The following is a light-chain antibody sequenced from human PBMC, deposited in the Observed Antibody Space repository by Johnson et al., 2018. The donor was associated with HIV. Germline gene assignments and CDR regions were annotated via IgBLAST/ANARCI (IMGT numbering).Light chain of an antibody. J-gene: IGLJ1*01. V-gene: IGLV1-51*02. CDR2: ENN. CDR3: GTWDTSLTTGGV. Sequence: HSVLSQPPSVSAAPGQKVTISCSGSSSNIGNNYVSWYQQLPGTAPKLLIYENNNRPSGIPDRFSGSKSGTSATLAITGLQTGDEADYYCGTWDTSLTTGGVFGTGTKVTVL. CDR1: SSNIGNNY.